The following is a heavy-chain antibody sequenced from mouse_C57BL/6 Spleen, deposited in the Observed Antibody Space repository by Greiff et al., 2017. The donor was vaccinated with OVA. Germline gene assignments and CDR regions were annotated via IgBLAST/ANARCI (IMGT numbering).Heavy chain of an antibody. Sequence: QVQLQQPGAELVKPGASVKLSCKASGYTFTSYWMQWVKQRPGQGLEWIGEIDPSDSYNNYNQKFMGKATLTVYTSSSTAYMQLSSLTSEDSAVYYCARENRWLRREYYSDYWGQGTTLTVSS. CDR1: GYTFTSYW. CDR2: IDPSDSYN. CDR3: ARENRWLRREYYSDY. J-gene: IGHJ2*01. D-gene: IGHD2-2*01. V-gene: IGHV1-50*01.